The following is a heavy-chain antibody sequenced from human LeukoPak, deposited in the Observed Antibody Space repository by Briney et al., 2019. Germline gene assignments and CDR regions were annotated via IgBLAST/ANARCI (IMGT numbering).Heavy chain of an antibody. D-gene: IGHD3-22*01. V-gene: IGHV3-7*01. Sequence: QTGGSLRLSCAASGLTFSNYWMSWVRQAPGKGLEWVANIKPDGSEKYYVDSVKGRLTISKDDAKNSLYLQIHSPRAADTAVYYCVRDRFGYSDYWGQGTLVTVSS. CDR3: VRDRFGYSDY. CDR2: IKPDGSEK. CDR1: GLTFSNYW. J-gene: IGHJ4*02.